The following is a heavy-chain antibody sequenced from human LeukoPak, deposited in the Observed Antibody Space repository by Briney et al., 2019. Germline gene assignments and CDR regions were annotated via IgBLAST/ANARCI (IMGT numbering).Heavy chain of an antibody. J-gene: IGHJ4*02. Sequence: GGSLRLSCAASGFTFSSYAMHWVRQAPGKGLEWVAVISYDGSNKYYADSVKGRFTISRDNAKNSLYLQMNSLRAEDTAVYYCARIMTTVTTVEYWGRGTLVTVSS. D-gene: IGHD4-17*01. CDR3: ARIMTTVTTVEY. CDR1: GFTFSSYA. CDR2: ISYDGSNK. V-gene: IGHV3-30-3*01.